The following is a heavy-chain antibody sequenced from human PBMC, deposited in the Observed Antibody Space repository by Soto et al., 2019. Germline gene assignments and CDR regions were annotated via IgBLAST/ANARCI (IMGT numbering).Heavy chain of an antibody. V-gene: IGHV3-48*02. J-gene: IGHJ4*02. CDR3: VSPELTTASVF. Sequence: PGGSLRLSCAASGFTFGSYGMNWVRQAPGKGLEWVSYITGSSSTKNYADSVRGRFTISRDNAKNLLYLQMNSLRDEDTAVYYCVSPELTTASVFWGQGTLVTVSS. CDR2: ITGSSSTK. D-gene: IGHD4-4*01. CDR1: GFTFGSYG.